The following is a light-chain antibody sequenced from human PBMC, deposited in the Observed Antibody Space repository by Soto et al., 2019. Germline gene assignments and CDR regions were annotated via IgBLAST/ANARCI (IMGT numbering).Light chain of an antibody. CDR3: QQYNTYLTWT. V-gene: IGKV1-5*01. CDR2: GAS. J-gene: IGKJ1*01. CDR1: QSVSMW. Sequence: QRTQSPSTLSGSLGDTVTITCRASQSVSMWLAWFQQKPGKAPRLLIYGASNLESGVPSRFSGSGSGTQFTLTISSLQPEDAATYYCQQYNTYLTWTFGQGTKVDIK.